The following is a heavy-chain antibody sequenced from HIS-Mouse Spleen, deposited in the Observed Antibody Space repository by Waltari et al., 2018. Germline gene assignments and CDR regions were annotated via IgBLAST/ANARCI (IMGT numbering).Heavy chain of an antibody. Sequence: QVQLVQSGAEVKTPGASVKVSCKASGYTFTSYDNNWLRQAPGQGLEWMGWRNPNSGNTGYAQKFQGRVTMTRNTSISTAYMELSSLRSEDTAVYYCARGHDYSNYFDYWGQGTLVTVSS. J-gene: IGHJ4*02. D-gene: IGHD4-4*01. CDR3: ARGHDYSNYFDY. CDR1: GYTFTSYD. CDR2: RNPNSGNT. V-gene: IGHV1-8*01.